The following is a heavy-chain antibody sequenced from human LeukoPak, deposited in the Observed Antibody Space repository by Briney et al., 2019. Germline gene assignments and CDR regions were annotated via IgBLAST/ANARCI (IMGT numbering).Heavy chain of an antibody. D-gene: IGHD1-26*01. Sequence: GGSLRLSCAASGFTFSSYAMSWVRQAPGKGLEWVSAISGSGGSTYYADSVKGRFTISRDNSKNTLYLQMNSLRAEDTAVYYCARDGEVGVGRWFDPWGQGTLVTVSS. CDR1: GFTFSSYA. CDR3: ARDGEVGVGRWFDP. CDR2: ISGSGGST. V-gene: IGHV3-23*01. J-gene: IGHJ5*02.